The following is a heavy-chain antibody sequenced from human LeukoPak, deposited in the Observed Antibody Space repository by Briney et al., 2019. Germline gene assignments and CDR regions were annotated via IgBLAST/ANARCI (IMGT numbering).Heavy chain of an antibody. CDR1: GFTFSSYA. D-gene: IGHD3-10*01. Sequence: GGSLRLSCAASGFTFSSYAMSWVRQAPGKGLEWVSAISGSGGSTYNADSMKGRFTISRDNSKNTLYLQMNSLRAEDTAVYYCAKASQGSPYYYYYMDVWGKGTTVTVSS. V-gene: IGHV3-23*01. CDR3: AKASQGSPYYYYYMDV. CDR2: ISGSGGST. J-gene: IGHJ6*03.